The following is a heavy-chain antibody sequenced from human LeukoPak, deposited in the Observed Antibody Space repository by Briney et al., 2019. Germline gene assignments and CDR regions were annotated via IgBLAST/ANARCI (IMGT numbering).Heavy chain of an antibody. Sequence: GGSLRLSCEASGFTFSSHWMHWVRQDPGRGLLWVSRIDSFGNTMGYADFVKGRFIISRDNAKNTLYLEMTSLRAEDTAVYYCPLELGEGFDYWGQGTLVTVSS. CDR1: GFTFSSHW. J-gene: IGHJ4*02. V-gene: IGHV3-74*01. CDR2: IDSFGNTM. CDR3: PLELGEGFDY. D-gene: IGHD1-7*01.